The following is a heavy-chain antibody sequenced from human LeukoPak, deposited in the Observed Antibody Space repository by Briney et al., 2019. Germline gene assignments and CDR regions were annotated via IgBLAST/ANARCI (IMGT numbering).Heavy chain of an antibody. J-gene: IGHJ4*02. CDR1: GFTVSSNY. V-gene: IGHV3-66*02. CDR3: ATLAGPVDY. D-gene: IGHD6-19*01. CDR2: IYSDGST. Sequence: GGSLRLSCAASGFTVSSNYMSWVRQAPGKGLEWVSIIYSDGSTFYADSVKGRFTISRDNAKNSLYLQMNSLRAEDTAVYYCATLAGPVDYWGQGTLVTVSS.